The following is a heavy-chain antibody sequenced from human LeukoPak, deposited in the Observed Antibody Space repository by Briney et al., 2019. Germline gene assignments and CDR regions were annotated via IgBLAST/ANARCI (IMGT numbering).Heavy chain of an antibody. D-gene: IGHD5-24*01. CDR2: ITNDGSST. CDR1: GLTFSSHW. J-gene: IGHJ5*02. V-gene: IGHV3-74*01. Sequence: PGGSLRLSCAASGLTFSSHWMHWVRQAPGKGLVWVSRITNDGSSTTYADSVKGRFTISRDNAKNSLSLQMTSLRAEDTAVCYCVRGQDGIDNWFDPWGQGTLVTVAS. CDR3: VRGQDGIDNWFDP.